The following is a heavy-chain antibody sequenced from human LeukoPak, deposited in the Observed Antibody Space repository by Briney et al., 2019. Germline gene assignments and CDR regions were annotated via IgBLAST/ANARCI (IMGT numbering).Heavy chain of an antibody. CDR1: GHSFTSYY. J-gene: IGHJ3*02. V-gene: IGHV1-46*04. Sequence: ASVTVSCKASGHSFTSYYVHCVRQAPGQGLEWVGVINPSDGGTISAQKLQDRVALTRDTSTSTVYMEMSSLKSDDTAVYYCARGPLLGYDTNDSGFDIWGQGTLVTVSP. CDR3: ARGPLLGYDTNDSGFDI. CDR2: INPSDGGT. D-gene: IGHD3-22*01.